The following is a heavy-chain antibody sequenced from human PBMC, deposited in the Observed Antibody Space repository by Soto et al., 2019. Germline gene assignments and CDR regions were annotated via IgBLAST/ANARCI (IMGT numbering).Heavy chain of an antibody. CDR1: GGSISSSTFY. Sequence: PAETLSLPWTVSGGSISSSTFYWGWIRQPPGKGLEWIGSVYYDGTTYYNPALRSRVTISVDTSKNQFSLKMSSATAADTAAYYCAYFDWLPYWGQGTLVTVSS. D-gene: IGHD3-9*01. CDR2: VYYDGTT. V-gene: IGHV4-39*01. J-gene: IGHJ4*02. CDR3: AYFDWLPY.